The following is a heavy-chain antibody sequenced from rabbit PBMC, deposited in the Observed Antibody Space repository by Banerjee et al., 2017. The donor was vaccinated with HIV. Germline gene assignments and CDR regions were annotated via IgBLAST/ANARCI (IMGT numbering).Heavy chain of an antibody. CDR1: GFSY. CDR2: IDAGSSGST. J-gene: IGHJ4*01. CDR3: ARDLAGVIGWNFDL. D-gene: IGHD4-1*01. V-gene: IGHV1S45*01. Sequence: QEQLVESGGGLVQPEGSLTLTCTASGFSYMCWVRQAPGKGLEWIACIDAGSSGSTYYASWAKGRFTISKTSSTTVTLQMTSLTAADTATYFCARDLAGVIGWNFDLWGPGTLVTVS.